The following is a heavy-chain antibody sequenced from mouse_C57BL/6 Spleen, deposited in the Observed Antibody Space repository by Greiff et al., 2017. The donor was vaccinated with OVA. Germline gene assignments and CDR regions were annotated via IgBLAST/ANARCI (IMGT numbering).Heavy chain of an antibody. Sequence: QVQLQQSGAELARPGASVKMSCKASGYTFTSYTMHWVKQRPGQGLEWIGYINPSSGYTKYNQKFKDKATLTADKSSSTAYMQLSSLTSEDSAVYYCAREVDGNYFDYWGQGTTLTVSS. D-gene: IGHD2-3*01. CDR1: GYTFTSYT. V-gene: IGHV1-4*01. CDR3: AREVDGNYFDY. CDR2: INPSSGYT. J-gene: IGHJ2*01.